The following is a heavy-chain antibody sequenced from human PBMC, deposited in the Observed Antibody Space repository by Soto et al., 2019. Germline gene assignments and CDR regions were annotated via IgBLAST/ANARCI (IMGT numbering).Heavy chain of an antibody. CDR2: ISYDGSNK. CDR3: ARDRQFDYGGNSQVYGMDV. CDR1: GFTFSSYA. Sequence: PGGSLRLSCAASGFTFSSYAMHWVRQAPGKGLEWVAVISYDGSNKYYADSVKGRFTISRDNSKNTLYLQMNSLRAEDTAVYYCARDRQFDYGGNSQVYGMDVWGQGTTVTVS. V-gene: IGHV3-30-3*01. D-gene: IGHD4-17*01. J-gene: IGHJ6*02.